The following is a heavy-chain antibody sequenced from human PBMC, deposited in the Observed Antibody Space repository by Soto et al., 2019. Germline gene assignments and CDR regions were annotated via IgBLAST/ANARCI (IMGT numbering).Heavy chain of an antibody. CDR1: GFTFSSYA. J-gene: IGHJ3*02. CDR3: AKDYYDSSGYYYPDAFDI. CDR2: ISGSGGST. D-gene: IGHD3-22*01. V-gene: IGHV3-23*01. Sequence: VQLLESGGGLVQPGGSLRLSCAASGFTFSSYAMSWVRQAPGKGLEWVSAISGSGGSTYYADSVKGRFTISRDNSKNTLYLQMNSLRAEDTAVYYCAKDYYDSSGYYYPDAFDIWGQGTMVTVSS.